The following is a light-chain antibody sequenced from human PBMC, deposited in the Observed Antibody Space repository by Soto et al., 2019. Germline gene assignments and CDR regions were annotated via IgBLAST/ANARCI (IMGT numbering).Light chain of an antibody. V-gene: IGKV3-15*01. CDR3: QQYDNLPPIT. CDR2: DTS. CDR1: QSVSSS. Sequence: EIVVTQSPATLSVSPGERVTLSCRASQSVSSSLAWYQQRPGQAPRLLIYDTSTRAAGIAARFSGSGSGTDFTFTISSLQAEDIATYYCQQYDNLPPITFGQGTRLETK. J-gene: IGKJ5*01.